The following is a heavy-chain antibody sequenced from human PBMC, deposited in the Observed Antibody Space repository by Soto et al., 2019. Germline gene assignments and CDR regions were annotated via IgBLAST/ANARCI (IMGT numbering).Heavy chain of an antibody. J-gene: IGHJ5*02. D-gene: IGHD2-2*02. V-gene: IGHV4-59*01. Sequence: LSLTCTVSGGSISSYYWSWIRQPPGKGLEWIGYIYYSGSTNYNPSLKSRVTISVDTSKNQFSLKLSSVTAADTAVYYCARELYCRSTSCYTWGLGNWFDPWGQGTLVTVSS. CDR2: IYYSGST. CDR1: GGSISSYY. CDR3: ARELYCRSTSCYTWGLGNWFDP.